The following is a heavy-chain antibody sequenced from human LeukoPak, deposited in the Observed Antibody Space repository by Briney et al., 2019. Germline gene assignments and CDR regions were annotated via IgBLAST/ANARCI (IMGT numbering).Heavy chain of an antibody. CDR2: IYYSGST. CDR1: GGSVSSGSNY. D-gene: IGHD2-21*02. J-gene: IGHJ4*02. CDR3: ATAYCGGDCYSLSY. Sequence: SETLSLTCTVSGGSVSSGSNYWSWIQQPPGKGLEWIGYIYYSGSTNYNPSLKSRVTISVDTSKNQFSLKLSSVTAADTAVYYCATAYCGGDCYSLSYWGQGTLVTVSS. V-gene: IGHV4-61*01.